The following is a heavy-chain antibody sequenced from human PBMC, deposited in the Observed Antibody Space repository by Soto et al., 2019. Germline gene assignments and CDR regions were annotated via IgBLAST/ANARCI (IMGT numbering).Heavy chain of an antibody. Sequence: PGESLKISCKGSGYSFTSYWIGWVRQMPGKGLEWMGVIYPGDSDTRYSPSFQAQVTISAEKSISPAYLQCSSLKASDPAMYYCARHDGSGWPFQYWGQGTLVTVSS. CDR2: IYPGDSDT. CDR1: GYSFTSYW. D-gene: IGHD6-19*01. J-gene: IGHJ4*02. CDR3: ARHDGSGWPFQY. V-gene: IGHV5-51*01.